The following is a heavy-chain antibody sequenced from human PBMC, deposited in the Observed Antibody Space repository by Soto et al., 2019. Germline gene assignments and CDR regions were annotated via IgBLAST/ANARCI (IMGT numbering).Heavy chain of an antibody. CDR1: GFTFSSYA. CDR3: AKGTEDDSSGYYYVPSYYFDY. J-gene: IGHJ4*02. Sequence: GGSLRLSCAASGFTFSSYAMSWVRQAPGKGLEWVSAISGSGGSTYYADSVKGRFTISRDNSKNTLYLQMNSLRAEDTAVYYCAKGTEDDSSGYYYVPSYYFDYWGQGTLVTVSS. D-gene: IGHD3-22*01. V-gene: IGHV3-23*01. CDR2: ISGSGGST.